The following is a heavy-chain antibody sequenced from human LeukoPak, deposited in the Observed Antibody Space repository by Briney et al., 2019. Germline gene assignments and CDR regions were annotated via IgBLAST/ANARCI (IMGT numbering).Heavy chain of an antibody. CDR1: GDSINSYY. J-gene: IGHJ5*01. CDR3: ARLLHDWFGS. V-gene: IGHV4-59*08. CDR2: IYYRGSA. Sequence: KPSETLSLTCTVSGDSINSYYWSWIRQPPGKGLEWLGYIYYRGSANYNPSLKSRVTISIDTSKNQFSLKLTSVTAADTAVYYCARLLHDWFGSWGQGTLVTVSS. D-gene: IGHD4-11*01.